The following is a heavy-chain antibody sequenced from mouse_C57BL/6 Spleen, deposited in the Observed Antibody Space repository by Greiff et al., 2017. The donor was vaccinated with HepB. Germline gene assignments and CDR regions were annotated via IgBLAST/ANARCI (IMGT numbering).Heavy chain of an antibody. D-gene: IGHD1-1*01. CDR3: TRHLLGGAY. CDR1: GYTFTDYE. CDR2: IDPETGGT. J-gene: IGHJ3*01. Sequence: QVHVKQSGAELVRPGASVTLSCKASGYTFTDYEMHWVKQTPVHGLEWIGAIDPETGGTAYNQKFKGKAILTADKSSSTAYMELRSLTSEDSAVYYCTRHLLGGAYWGQGTLVTVSA. V-gene: IGHV1-15*01.